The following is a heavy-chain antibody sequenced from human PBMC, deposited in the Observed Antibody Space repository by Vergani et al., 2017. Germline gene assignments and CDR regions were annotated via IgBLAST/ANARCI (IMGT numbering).Heavy chain of an antibody. D-gene: IGHD5-18*01. V-gene: IGHV3-30-3*01. CDR3: ASGGWGTAMCANV. CDR1: GFTFSSHA. J-gene: IGHJ4*02. CDR2: ISYDGNNK. Sequence: QVQLVESGGGVVQPGRSLRLSCAASGFTFSSHAMHWVRQAPGKGLEWVVVISYDGNNKYYANSVKGRFTISRDNSKNTLYLQMNSRRAEDTAVYYCASGGWGTAMCANVWGQGTRVTVSS.